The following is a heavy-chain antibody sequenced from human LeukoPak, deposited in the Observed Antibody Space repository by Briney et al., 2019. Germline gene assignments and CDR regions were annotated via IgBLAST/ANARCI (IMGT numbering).Heavy chain of an antibody. V-gene: IGHV4-61*09. CDR1: GGSINSGTYY. CDR3: ARDGPYYYMDV. CDR2: MYSGGST. J-gene: IGHJ6*03. Sequence: SETLSLTCTVSGGSINSGTYYWSWIRQPAGKGLEWIGHMYSGGSTNYNPSLKSRVTISVDTSKYQLSLKLSSVTAADTAVYYCARDGPYYYMDVWGKGTTVTVSS.